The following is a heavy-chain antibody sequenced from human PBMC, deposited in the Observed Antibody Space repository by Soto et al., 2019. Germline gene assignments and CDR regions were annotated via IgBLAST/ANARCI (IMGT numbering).Heavy chain of an antibody. J-gene: IGHJ5*02. CDR3: ARARYSSSWSPLGTYNWFDP. V-gene: IGHV4-34*01. CDR2: INHSGST. D-gene: IGHD6-13*01. Sequence: SETLSLTCAVYGGSFSGYYWSWIRQPPGKGLEWIGEINHSGSTNYNPSLKSRVTISVDTSKNQFSLKLSSVTAADTAVYYCARARYSSSWSPLGTYNWFDPWGQGTLVTVSS. CDR1: GGSFSGYY.